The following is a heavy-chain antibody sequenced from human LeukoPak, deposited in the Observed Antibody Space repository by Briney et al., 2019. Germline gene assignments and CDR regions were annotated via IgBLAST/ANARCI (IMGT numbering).Heavy chain of an antibody. J-gene: IGHJ4*02. CDR2: IYTSGST. Sequence: SETLSLTCTVSGGSISSYYWSWIRQPAGKGLEWIGRIYTSGSTNYNPSLKSRVTISVDRSKNQVSLKLTSLTAADTAVYYCARTTDWGSPAYSDYWGKGTLVTVSS. V-gene: IGHV4-4*07. D-gene: IGHD7-27*01. CDR1: GGSISSYY. CDR3: ARTTDWGSPAYSDY.